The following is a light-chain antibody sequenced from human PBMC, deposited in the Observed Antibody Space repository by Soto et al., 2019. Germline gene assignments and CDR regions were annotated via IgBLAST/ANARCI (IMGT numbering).Light chain of an antibody. J-gene: IGKJ3*01. Sequence: DLQMTQSPSSMSASVGDRVTITCRASQSISAYLNWYQQKPGKAPKLLIYAASSLQSGVPSRFSGSGSWTDFTLTISSLQPEDFATYYCQESYSTPSVTFGPGTKVDIK. CDR2: AAS. V-gene: IGKV1-39*01. CDR1: QSISAY. CDR3: QESYSTPSVT.